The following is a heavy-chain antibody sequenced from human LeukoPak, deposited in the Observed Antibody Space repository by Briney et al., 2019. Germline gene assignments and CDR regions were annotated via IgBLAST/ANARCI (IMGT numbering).Heavy chain of an antibody. Sequence: GGSLRLSCAASGFTFSSYSMNWVRQAPGKGLEWVSSISGRTDYTHYADSVKGRFTISRDNSKNTLYLQMNSLRAEDTAVYYCARVYSSGWMGVRRGPDYWGQGTLVTVSS. J-gene: IGHJ4*02. CDR3: ARVYSSGWMGVRRGPDY. CDR1: GFTFSSYS. V-gene: IGHV3-21*01. CDR2: ISGRTDYT. D-gene: IGHD6-19*01.